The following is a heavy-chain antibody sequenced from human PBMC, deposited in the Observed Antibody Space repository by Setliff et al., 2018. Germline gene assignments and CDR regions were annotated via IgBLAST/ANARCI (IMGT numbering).Heavy chain of an antibody. Sequence: SETLSLTCAVSGSSIISDYYWVWIRQPPGRGLEWIGSIFQSGNTSYNPSLKSRVTISVDTSKNQFSLKLNSVTAADTAVYYCATLHANYGSGRDVWGQGTTVTVS. D-gene: IGHD3-10*01. J-gene: IGHJ6*02. CDR3: ATLHANYGSGRDV. CDR1: GSSIISDYY. V-gene: IGHV4-38-2*01. CDR2: IFQSGNT.